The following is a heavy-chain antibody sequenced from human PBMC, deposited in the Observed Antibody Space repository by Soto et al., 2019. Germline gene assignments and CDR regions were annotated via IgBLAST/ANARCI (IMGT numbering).Heavy chain of an antibody. CDR1: PLPFSSYA. V-gene: IGHV3-23*01. J-gene: IGHJ4*02. CDR2: ISRSGGST. Sequence: PGEPLRPSSAASPLPFSSYAMSWIRQAPGKGLEWVSAISRSGGSTYYADSVKGRFTISRDNSKNTLYLQMNSLRAEDTAVYYCAVQRSQPFDYWGQGT. D-gene: IGHD1-1*01. CDR3: AVQRSQPFDY.